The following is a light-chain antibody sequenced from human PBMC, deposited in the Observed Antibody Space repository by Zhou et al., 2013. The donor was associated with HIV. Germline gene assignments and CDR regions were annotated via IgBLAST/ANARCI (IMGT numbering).Light chain of an antibody. CDR3: QQSET. CDR2: GAS. Sequence: EIVMTQSPATLSVSPGERATLFCRASQSVSSNLAWYQQKPGQSPRLLIYGASSRATGIPDRFSGSGSGTDFTLTISRLEPEDFAVYYCQQSETFGQGTKVEIK. V-gene: IGKV3D-15*01. CDR1: QSVSSN. J-gene: IGKJ1*01.